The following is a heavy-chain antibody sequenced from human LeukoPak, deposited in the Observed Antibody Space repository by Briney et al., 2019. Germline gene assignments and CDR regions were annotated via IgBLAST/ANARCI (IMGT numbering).Heavy chain of an antibody. CDR3: ATGRYCSGTTCYSSLDF. J-gene: IGHJ4*02. CDR2: IHPGDSNT. D-gene: IGHD2-15*01. CDR1: GYSFTNYW. Sequence: GESLKISCKGSGYSFTNYWIAWVRQMPGKGLEWMGIIHPGDSNTRYSPSFQGQVTISVDKSITTAYLQWSSLKASDTAVYYCATGRYCSGTTCYSSLDFWGQGALVTVSS. V-gene: IGHV5-51*01.